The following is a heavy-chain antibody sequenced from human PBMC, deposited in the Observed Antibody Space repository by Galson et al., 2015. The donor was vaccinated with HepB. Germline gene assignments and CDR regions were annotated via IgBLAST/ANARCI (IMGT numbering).Heavy chain of an antibody. Sequence: SVKVSCKASGYTFTNYAMHWVRQAPGQRLEWMGWIYGGNGNTKYSQNLQGRVTITRDTSASTAYMELSSLRSEDTAMYYCAREGGSGWNDYWGQGTLVTVSS. CDR1: GYTFTNYA. J-gene: IGHJ4*02. CDR2: IYGGNGNT. CDR3: AREGGSGWNDY. D-gene: IGHD6-19*01. V-gene: IGHV1-3*01.